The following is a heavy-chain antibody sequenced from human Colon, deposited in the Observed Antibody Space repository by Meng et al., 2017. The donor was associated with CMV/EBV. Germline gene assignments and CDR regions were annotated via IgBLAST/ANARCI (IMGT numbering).Heavy chain of an antibody. Sequence: GSLRLSCTVSGDSISNYYWTWLRQPPGKELEYIGYISDRGITHYSPSLKSRVTISEDTSKNQFSLKLNSVTAADTAVYYCARLKHYVRGLGIFYYGMDVWGQGTTVTVSS. V-gene: IGHV4-59*01. CDR1: GDSISNYY. J-gene: IGHJ6*02. CDR2: ISDRGIT. CDR3: ARLKHYVRGLGIFYYGMDV. D-gene: IGHD3-10*02.